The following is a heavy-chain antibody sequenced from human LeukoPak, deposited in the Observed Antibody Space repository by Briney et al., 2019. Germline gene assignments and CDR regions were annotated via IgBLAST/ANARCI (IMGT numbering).Heavy chain of an antibody. CDR3: AREEYSSSWEVVYYMDV. CDR1: GFTFSSYW. J-gene: IGHJ6*03. D-gene: IGHD6-13*01. V-gene: IGHV3-74*01. CDR2: INTDGSST. Sequence: PGVSLRLSCAASGFTFSSYWMHWVPQAPGKGVVWVSRINTDGSSTSYADSVKGRFTISRDNAKNTLYLQMNSLRAEDTAVYYCAREEYSSSWEVVYYMDVWGKGTTVTVSS.